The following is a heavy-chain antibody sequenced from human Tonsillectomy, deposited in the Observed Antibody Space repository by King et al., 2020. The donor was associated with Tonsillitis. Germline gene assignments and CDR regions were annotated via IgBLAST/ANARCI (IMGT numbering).Heavy chain of an antibody. J-gene: IGHJ4*02. D-gene: IGHD1-14*01. Sequence: QVQLQQWGAGLLKPSETLSLTCAVYGGSFSGYYWNWIRQPPGKGLEWIGEITHSGNTNYNPSLKSRVTMSVDTSKNQFSLNLNSVTAADTAVYYCARYEGAGHPFDCWGQGTLVTVSS. V-gene: IGHV4-34*01. CDR2: ITHSGNT. CDR1: GGSFSGYY. CDR3: ARYEGAGHPFDC.